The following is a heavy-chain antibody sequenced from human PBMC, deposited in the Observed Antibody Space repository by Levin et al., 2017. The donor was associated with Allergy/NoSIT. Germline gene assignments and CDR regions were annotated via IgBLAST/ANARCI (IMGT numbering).Heavy chain of an antibody. CDR1: GFTFDDYA. D-gene: IGHD2-2*01. V-gene: IGHV3-9*01. CDR2: ISWNSGSI. Sequence: SLKISCAASGFTFDDYAMHWVRQAPGKGLEWVSGISWNSGSIGYADSVKGRFTISRDNAKNSLYLQMNSLRAEDTALYYCAKDRFKYCSSTSCPPLYWFDPWGQGTLVTVSS. CDR3: AKDRFKYCSSTSCPPLYWFDP. J-gene: IGHJ5*02.